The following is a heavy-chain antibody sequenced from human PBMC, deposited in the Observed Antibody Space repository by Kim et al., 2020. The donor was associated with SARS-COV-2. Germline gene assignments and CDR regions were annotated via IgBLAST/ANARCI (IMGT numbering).Heavy chain of an antibody. CDR3: ARDAYYDFWSGPGHYMDV. CDR2: IWYDGSNK. CDR1: GFTFSSYG. V-gene: IGHV3-33*01. J-gene: IGHJ6*03. D-gene: IGHD3-3*01. Sequence: GGSLRLSWAASGFTFSSYGMHWVRQAPGKGLEWVAVIWYDGSNKYYADSVKGRFTISRDNSKNTLYLQMNSPRAEDTAVYYCARDAYYDFWSGPGHYMDVWGKGTTVTVSS.